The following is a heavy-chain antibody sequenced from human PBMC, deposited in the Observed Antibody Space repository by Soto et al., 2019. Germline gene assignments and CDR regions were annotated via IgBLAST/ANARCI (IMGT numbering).Heavy chain of an antibody. CDR3: ARVLRGTLTWTPAGYFDY. CDR2: INSDGSST. J-gene: IGHJ4*02. D-gene: IGHD1-7*01. CDR1: GFTFSSYW. V-gene: IGHV3-74*01. Sequence: EVQLVESGGGLVQPGGSLRLSCAASGFTFSSYWMHWVRQAPGKGLVWVSRINSDGSSTSYADSVKGRFTISRDNAKNMLYLQMNRLRAEDTAVYYCARVLRGTLTWTPAGYFDYWGQRTLVTVSS.